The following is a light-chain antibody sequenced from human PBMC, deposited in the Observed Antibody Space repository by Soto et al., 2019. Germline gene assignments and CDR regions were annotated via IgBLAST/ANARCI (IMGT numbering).Light chain of an antibody. CDR3: QQSSSTPHI. CDR1: QSISSY. V-gene: IGKV1-39*01. CDR2: AAS. Sequence: DIQMTQSPSSLSASVGDRVTITCRASQSISSYLNWYQYKPGKAPNLLIYAASVLQSGVPSRFSGSGSGTDFTLTISSLQPEDFATYYCQQSSSTPHIFGQGTKLEIK. J-gene: IGKJ2*01.